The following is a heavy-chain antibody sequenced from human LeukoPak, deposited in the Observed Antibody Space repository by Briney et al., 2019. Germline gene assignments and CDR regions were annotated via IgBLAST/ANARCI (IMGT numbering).Heavy chain of an antibody. D-gene: IGHD6-19*01. CDR3: AKDYSMRLVLDYFDY. J-gene: IGHJ4*02. V-gene: IGHV3-21*04. CDR1: GFTFSSYS. CDR2: ISSSSSYI. Sequence: GGSLTLSCAASGFTFSSYSMNWVRQAAGKGLEWVSSISSSSSYIYYADSVKGRFTIPRDNAKNSLYLQMNSLRAEDTALYYCAKDYSMRLVLDYFDYWGQGTLVTVSS.